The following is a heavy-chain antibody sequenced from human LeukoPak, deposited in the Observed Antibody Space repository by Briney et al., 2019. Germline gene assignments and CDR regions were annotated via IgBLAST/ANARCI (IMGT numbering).Heavy chain of an antibody. CDR2: IYYSGST. D-gene: IGHD6-13*01. CDR3: ARAVTGIAAAGYDY. J-gene: IGHJ4*02. V-gene: IGHV4-31*03. Sequence: SQTLSLTCTVSGGSIISGGYYWSWIRQHPGKGLEWIGYIYYSGSTYYNPSLKSRVTISAGTSKTQFSLKLSSVTAADTAVYYCARAVTGIAAAGYDYWGQGTLVTVSS. CDR1: GGSIISGGYY.